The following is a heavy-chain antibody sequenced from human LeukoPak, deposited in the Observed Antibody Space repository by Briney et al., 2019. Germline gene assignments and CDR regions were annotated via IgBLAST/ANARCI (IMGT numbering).Heavy chain of an antibody. CDR3: ARERYTAYGNFDY. J-gene: IGHJ4*02. V-gene: IGHV1-2*02. CDR1: GYTFTNHP. CDR2: INPNSGDT. D-gene: IGHD5-12*01. Sequence: ASVKVSCKASGYTFTNHPMHCVRQAPGQALEWMVWINPNSGDTNYVQKFQGRVTMTRDPSISTAYMELSGLRADDTAVYYCARERYTAYGNFDYWGQGTQVTVSS.